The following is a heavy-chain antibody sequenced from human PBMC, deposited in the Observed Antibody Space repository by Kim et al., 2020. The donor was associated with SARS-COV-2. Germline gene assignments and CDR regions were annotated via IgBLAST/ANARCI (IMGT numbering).Heavy chain of an antibody. J-gene: IGHJ4*02. V-gene: IGHV4-30-2*05. CDR3: ARVSPFIVGAGYFDY. Sequence: PSLKSRVTISVDTSKNQFSLKLSSVTAADTAVYYCARVSPFIVGAGYFDYWGQGTLVTVSS. D-gene: IGHD1-26*01.